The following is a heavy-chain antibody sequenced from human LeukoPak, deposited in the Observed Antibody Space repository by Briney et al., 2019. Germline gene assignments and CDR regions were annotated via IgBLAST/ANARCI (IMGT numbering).Heavy chain of an antibody. D-gene: IGHD6-13*01. J-gene: IGHJ4*02. CDR1: GFTFSSYG. CDR2: IWYDGSNK. CDR3: ARIVSSIAAADSYDY. V-gene: IGHV3-33*01. Sequence: GGSLRLSCAASGFTFSSYGMHWVRQAPGKGLEWVAVIWYDGSNKYYADSVKGRFTISRDNAKNSLYLQMNSLRAEDTAVYYCARIVSSIAAADSYDYWGQGTLVTVSS.